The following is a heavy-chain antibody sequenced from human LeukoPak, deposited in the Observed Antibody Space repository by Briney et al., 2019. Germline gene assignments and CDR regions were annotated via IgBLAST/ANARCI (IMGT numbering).Heavy chain of an antibody. CDR3: ARLLNNDNAGDPDTFDM. CDR2: ISYTGSP. D-gene: IGHD4-17*01. J-gene: IGHJ3*02. V-gene: IGHV4-59*08. Sequence: PSETLSLTCSVSGGSITSHYWSWIRQSPGEGLEGISYISYTGSPRYNPSFQSRVTISLDTSKTHSSLQLTSVTAADTAVYYCARLLNNDNAGDPDTFDMWGPGTMVTVSS. CDR1: GGSITSHY.